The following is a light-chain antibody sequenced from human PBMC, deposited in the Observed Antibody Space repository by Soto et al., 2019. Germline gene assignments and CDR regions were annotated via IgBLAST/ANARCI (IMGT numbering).Light chain of an antibody. CDR2: DTF. V-gene: IGKV3-15*01. CDR1: QSISTN. Sequence: IVLTQSPGTLYVSPGERATLSCRASQSISTNLAWYQQIPGQAPRLLISDTFTRATGVPARFRGSVSGTEFTLTISSLQSEDFVVYYCQQYNNWPRTFGQGTKVEIK. CDR3: QQYNNWPRT. J-gene: IGKJ1*01.